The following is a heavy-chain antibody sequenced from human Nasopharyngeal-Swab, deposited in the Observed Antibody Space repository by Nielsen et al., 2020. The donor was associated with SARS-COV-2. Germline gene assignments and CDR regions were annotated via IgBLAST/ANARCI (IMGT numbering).Heavy chain of an antibody. Sequence: RQPPGKGLEWVSYISSSSSTIYYADSVKGRFTISRDNAKNSLYLQMNSLRDEDTAVYYCATSPGSYLAYWGQGTLVTVSS. D-gene: IGHD1-26*01. CDR3: ATSPGSYLAY. CDR2: ISSSSSTI. V-gene: IGHV3-48*02. J-gene: IGHJ4*02.